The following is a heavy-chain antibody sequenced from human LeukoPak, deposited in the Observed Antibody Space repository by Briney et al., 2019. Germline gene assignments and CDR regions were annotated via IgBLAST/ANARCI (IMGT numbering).Heavy chain of an antibody. CDR1: GYTFTSFG. V-gene: IGHV1-18*01. J-gene: IGHJ4*02. CDR2: SSAYNGNT. D-gene: IGHD3/OR15-3a*01. Sequence: ASVKVSCKASGYTFTSFGISWVRQAPGQGLEWMGWSSAYNGNTNYAQKFQGRVTMTTDTSTSTAYTEVRSLRSDDTGVYLCTRDLGVHTNMIFFFYWGQGSLVTVSS. CDR3: TRDLGVHTNMIFFFY.